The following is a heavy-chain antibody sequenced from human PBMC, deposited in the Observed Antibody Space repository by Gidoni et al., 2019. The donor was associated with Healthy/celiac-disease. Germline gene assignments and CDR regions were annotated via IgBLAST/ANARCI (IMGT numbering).Heavy chain of an antibody. CDR1: GGSISSSRYY. Sequence: QLQLQESGPGLVKPSETLSLTCTVSGGSISSSRYYWGWIRQPPGKGLEWIGSIYYSGSTYYNPSLKSRVTISVDTSKNQFSLKLSSVTAADTAVYYCATNPSDVPAAKDAFDIWGQGTMVTVSS. CDR2: IYYSGST. J-gene: IGHJ3*02. D-gene: IGHD2-2*01. CDR3: ATNPSDVPAAKDAFDI. V-gene: IGHV4-39*01.